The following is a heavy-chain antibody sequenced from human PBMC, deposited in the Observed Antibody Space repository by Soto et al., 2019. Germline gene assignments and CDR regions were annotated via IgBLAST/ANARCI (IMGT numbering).Heavy chain of an antibody. CDR2: VIPLFDTA. J-gene: IGHJ6*02. CDR1: GGILTNNA. Sequence: QVQVVQSGAEVKKPGSSVKVSCKVSGGILTNNAISWVRQAPGQGLERLGGVIPLFDTAYYAQIFRGRLRISADGATATDDMELSGLTSADTAGYFCATVGHNDGSNFYNGMAVLGQVTTVTVS. D-gene: IGHD3-10*01. CDR3: ATVGHNDGSNFYNGMAV. V-gene: IGHV1-69*01.